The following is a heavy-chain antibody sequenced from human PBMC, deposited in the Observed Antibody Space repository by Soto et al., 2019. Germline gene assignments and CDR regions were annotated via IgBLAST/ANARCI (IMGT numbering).Heavy chain of an antibody. CDR2: IYYSGST. CDR3: ARLTPEHDYGDYYGMDV. Sequence: TLSLTCTVSGGSISSGDYYWSWIRQPPGKGLEWIGYIYYSGSTYYNPSLKSRVTISVDTSKNQFSLKLSSVTAADTAVYYCARLTPEHDYGDYYGMDVWGQGTTVTVSS. CDR1: GGSISSGDYY. D-gene: IGHD4-17*01. V-gene: IGHV4-30-4*01. J-gene: IGHJ6*02.